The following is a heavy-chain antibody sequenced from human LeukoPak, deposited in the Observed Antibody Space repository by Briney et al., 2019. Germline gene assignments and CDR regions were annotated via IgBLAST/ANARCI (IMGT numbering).Heavy chain of an antibody. CDR1: GGSFSGYY. CDR2: VNHSGST. V-gene: IGHV4-34*01. D-gene: IGHD6-13*01. Sequence: PSETLSLTCAVYGGSFSGYYWSWIRQPPGKGLEWIGEVNHSGSTSYNPSLKSRVTISVDTSKNQFSLKLSSVTAADTAVYYCARSLRSSWFNWFDPWGQGTLVTVSS. J-gene: IGHJ5*02. CDR3: ARSLRSSWFNWFDP.